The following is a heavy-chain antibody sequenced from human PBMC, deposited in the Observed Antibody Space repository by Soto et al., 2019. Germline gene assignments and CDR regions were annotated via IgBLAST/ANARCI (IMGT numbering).Heavy chain of an antibody. CDR3: VRHAQWIIRAY. D-gene: IGHD5-12*01. J-gene: IGHJ4*02. CDR1: GGSFGGYD. CDR2: INHSGST. Sequence: SETLCLTCGVYGGSFGGYDGNWIRQPPGKGLEWIGEINHSGSTNYNPPLKSRVTLFVDTSKNQFSLKLSSVTAADTAVYYCVRHAQWIIRAYWGQGSLVTVSS. V-gene: IGHV4-34*01.